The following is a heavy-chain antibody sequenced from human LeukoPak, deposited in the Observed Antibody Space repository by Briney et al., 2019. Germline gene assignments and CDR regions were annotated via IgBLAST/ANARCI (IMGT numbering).Heavy chain of an antibody. CDR1: GGSISSYY. CDR2: IYYSGST. V-gene: IGHV4-59*01. CDR3: ARSPSGSYYVGFDY. Sequence: PSETLSLTCTVSGGSISSYYWSWIRQPPGKGLEWVGYIYYSGSTNYSPSLKSRVTISVDTSKNQFSLKLSSVTAADTAVYYCARSPSGSYYVGFDYWGQGTLVTVSS. D-gene: IGHD1-26*01. J-gene: IGHJ4*02.